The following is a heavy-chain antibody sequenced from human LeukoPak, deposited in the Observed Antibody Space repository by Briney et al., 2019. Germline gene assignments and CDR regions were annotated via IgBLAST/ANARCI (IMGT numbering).Heavy chain of an antibody. J-gene: IGHJ2*01. CDR2: IGTAGEI. Sequence: GGSLRLSCAASGFTFSTYDMHWVRQATRKGLEWVSAIGTAGEIYYPGSVKGRITISRENAKNSLYLQMNSLRAGDTSVYYCARAAYSSTWYSRYFDLWGRGTLVTVSS. CDR3: ARAAYSSTWYSRYFDL. V-gene: IGHV3-13*01. D-gene: IGHD6-13*01. CDR1: GFTFSTYD.